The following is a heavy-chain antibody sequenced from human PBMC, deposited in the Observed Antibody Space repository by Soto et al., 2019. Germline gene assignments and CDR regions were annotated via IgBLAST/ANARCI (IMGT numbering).Heavy chain of an antibody. CDR2: INHSGST. CDR1: GGSFSGYY. J-gene: IGHJ6*02. D-gene: IGHD3-3*01. V-gene: IGHV4-34*01. Sequence: PSETLSLTCAVYGGSFSGYYWSWIRQPPGKGLEWIGEINHSGSTNYNPSLKSRVTISVDTSKNQFSLKLSSVTAADTAVYYCARAGADFWSGYYLYYYYGMDVWGQGTTVTVSS. CDR3: ARAGADFWSGYYLYYYYGMDV.